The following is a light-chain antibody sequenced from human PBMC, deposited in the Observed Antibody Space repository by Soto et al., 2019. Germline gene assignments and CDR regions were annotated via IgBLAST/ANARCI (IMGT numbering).Light chain of an antibody. CDR1: SSNIGVNP. V-gene: IGLV1-44*01. CDR3: EVWDVNLSGPL. Sequence: QSVLTQPPSASGTPGQTVTISCSGSSSNIGVNPVKWYQQLPGTAPKVLIYSSSQRPSGVPDRFAASKSGTSASLAISDLQSEDEADYYCEVWDVNLSGPLFGGGTKVTVL. J-gene: IGLJ2*01. CDR2: SSS.